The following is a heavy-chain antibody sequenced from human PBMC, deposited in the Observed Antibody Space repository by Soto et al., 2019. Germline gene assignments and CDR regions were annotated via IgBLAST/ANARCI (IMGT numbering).Heavy chain of an antibody. J-gene: IGHJ4*02. CDR2: IYHSGST. CDR1: GGSIRRGGYS. Sequence: TLSLPCAVCGGSIRRGGYSWSWIRQPPGKGLEWIGYIYHSGSTYYNPSLKSRVTISVDTSKNQFSLKLTSVTAADTAVYYCARDKLTGLFDYWGQGTLVTVSS. CDR3: ARDKLTGLFDY. D-gene: IGHD2-8*02. V-gene: IGHV4-30-2*01.